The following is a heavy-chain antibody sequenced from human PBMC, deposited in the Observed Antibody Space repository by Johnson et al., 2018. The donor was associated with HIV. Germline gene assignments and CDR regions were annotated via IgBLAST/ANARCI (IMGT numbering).Heavy chain of an antibody. V-gene: IGHV3-30-3*01. J-gene: IGHJ3*02. D-gene: IGHD2-8*01. CDR1: GFTFSSSA. Sequence: QVQLVESGGGVVQPGKSLRLSCAASGFTFSSSAMHWVRQAPGQGLQWVALISYDGSIKYFADSVKGRFTISRDNSKNTLHLQMNSLRPEDTAVYYCARNSGNGLVLRGDAFDMWGRGTMVTVSS. CDR3: ARNSGNGLVLRGDAFDM. CDR2: ISYDGSIK.